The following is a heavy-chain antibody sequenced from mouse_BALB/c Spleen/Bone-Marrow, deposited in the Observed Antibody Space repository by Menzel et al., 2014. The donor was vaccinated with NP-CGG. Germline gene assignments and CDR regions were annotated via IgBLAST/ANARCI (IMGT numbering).Heavy chain of an antibody. CDR2: INSDGGST. J-gene: IGHJ3*01. Sequence: DVMLAESGGGLVQFGGSLKLSCAASGFTFSRYGMSWVRQTPDKRLELVAIINSDGGSTYYPDSVKGRFTISRDNAKNTLYLQMSSLKSEDTAMYYCARAYYWGQGTLVTVSA. D-gene: IGHD2-10*01. V-gene: IGHV5-6-3*01. CDR1: GFTFSRYG. CDR3: ARAYY.